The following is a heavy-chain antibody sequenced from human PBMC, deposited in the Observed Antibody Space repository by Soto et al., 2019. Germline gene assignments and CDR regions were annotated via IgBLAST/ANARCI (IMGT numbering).Heavy chain of an antibody. CDR2: INPRDGST. Sequence: ASVKVSCKASGYTFNSYYMHWMRQAPGQGLEWMEIINPRDGSTSYAQKFQGRVTMTRDTSTSTVYMELSSLRSEDTAVYYCARGGSDDYSNYGLDYWGQGTLVTVSS. CDR3: ARGGSDDYSNYGLDY. J-gene: IGHJ4*02. V-gene: IGHV1-46*02. CDR1: GYTFNSYY. D-gene: IGHD4-4*01.